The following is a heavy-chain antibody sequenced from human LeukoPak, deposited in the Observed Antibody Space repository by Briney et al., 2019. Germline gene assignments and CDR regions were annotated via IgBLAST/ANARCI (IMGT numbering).Heavy chain of an antibody. CDR1: GGSISSGDYY. D-gene: IGHD3-22*01. Sequence: SETLSLTCTVSGGSISSGDYYWSWIRQPPGKGLEWIGYIYYSGSTYYNPSLKSRVTISVDTSKNQFSLKLSSVTAADTAVYYCARVLYYDSSGYYSNYFDYWGQGTLVTVSS. J-gene: IGHJ4*02. CDR3: ARVLYYDSSGYYSNYFDY. CDR2: IYYSGST. V-gene: IGHV4-30-4*01.